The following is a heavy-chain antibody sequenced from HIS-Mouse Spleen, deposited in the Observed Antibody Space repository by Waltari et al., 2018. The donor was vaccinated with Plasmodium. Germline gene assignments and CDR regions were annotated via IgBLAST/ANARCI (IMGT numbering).Heavy chain of an antibody. D-gene: IGHD5-12*01. CDR1: GFTFSSYW. Sequence: EVQLVESGGGLVQPGGSLRLSCPASGFTFSSYWMSWVRQAPGKGLEWVANIKQDGSEKYYVDSVKGRFTISRDNAKNSLYLQMNSLRAEDTAVYYCARDRRGYWYFDLWGRGTLVTVSS. CDR2: IKQDGSEK. J-gene: IGHJ2*01. V-gene: IGHV3-7*01. CDR3: ARDRRGYWYFDL.